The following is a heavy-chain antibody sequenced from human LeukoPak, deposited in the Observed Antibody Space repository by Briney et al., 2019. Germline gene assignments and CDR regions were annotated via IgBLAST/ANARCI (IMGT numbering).Heavy chain of an antibody. CDR2: IYHSGST. J-gene: IGHJ3*02. CDR1: GGSISSGGYY. V-gene: IGHV4-30-2*01. Sequence: PSETLSLTCTVSGGSISSGGYYWSWIRQPPGKGLEWIGYIYHSGSTYYNPSLKSRVTISVDRSKNQFSLKLSSVTAADTAVYYCARDRVGSIPELCAFDIWGQGTMVTVSS. CDR3: ARDRVGSIPELCAFDI. D-gene: IGHD1-26*01.